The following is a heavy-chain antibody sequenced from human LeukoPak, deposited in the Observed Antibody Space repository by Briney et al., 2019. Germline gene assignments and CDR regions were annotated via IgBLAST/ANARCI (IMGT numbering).Heavy chain of an antibody. Sequence: GGYLRRYGEASGFTFSSYWMSWVRQAPGNGLEWVANMKQDGSEIYYVGSVRGRFTISRDNAKNSLYLQMNSLRAEDTAVYYCARRGSYSLFDYWGPGTLVTVSS. CDR3: ARRGSYSLFDY. V-gene: IGHV3-7*04. J-gene: IGHJ4*02. CDR1: GFTFSSYW. CDR2: MKQDGSEI. D-gene: IGHD1-26*01.